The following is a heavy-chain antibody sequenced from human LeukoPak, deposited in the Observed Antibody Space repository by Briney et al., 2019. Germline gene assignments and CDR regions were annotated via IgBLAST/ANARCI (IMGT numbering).Heavy chain of an antibody. V-gene: IGHV3-33*01. D-gene: IGHD6-25*01. J-gene: IGHJ4*02. Sequence: GGSLRLSCAASGFTFSSYGMHWVRQAPGKGLEWVAVIWYDGSNKYYADSVKGRFTISRDNSKNTLYLQMNSLRAEDTAAYYCARGQRGLHYFDYWGQGTLVTVSS. CDR1: GFTFSSYG. CDR2: IWYDGSNK. CDR3: ARGQRGLHYFDY.